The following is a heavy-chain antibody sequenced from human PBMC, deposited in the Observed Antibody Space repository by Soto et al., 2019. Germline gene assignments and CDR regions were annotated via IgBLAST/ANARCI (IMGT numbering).Heavy chain of an antibody. CDR3: ARAPQPGIAAAGPLDY. D-gene: IGHD6-13*01. V-gene: IGHV1-69*06. Sequence: ASVKVSCKASGGTFSSYAISWVRQAPGQGLEWMGGIIPIFGTANYAQKFQGRVTITADKSTSTAYMELSSLRSEDTAVYYCARAPQPGIAAAGPLDYWGQGTLVTVSS. CDR1: GGTFSSYA. J-gene: IGHJ4*02. CDR2: IIPIFGTA.